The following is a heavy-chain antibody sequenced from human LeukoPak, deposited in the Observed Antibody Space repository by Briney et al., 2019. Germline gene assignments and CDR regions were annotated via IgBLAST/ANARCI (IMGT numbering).Heavy chain of an antibody. V-gene: IGHV3-23*01. CDR3: AKEPPHSSSPSPHGDDDY. CDR1: GFTFSSYA. D-gene: IGHD6-13*01. CDR2: ISGSGGST. J-gene: IGHJ4*02. Sequence: GGSLRLSCAASGFTFSSYAMSWVRQAPGKGLEWVSAISGSGGSTYYADSVKGRFTISRDNSKNTLYLQMNSLRAEDTAVYYCAKEPPHSSSPSPHGDDDYWGQGTLVTVSS.